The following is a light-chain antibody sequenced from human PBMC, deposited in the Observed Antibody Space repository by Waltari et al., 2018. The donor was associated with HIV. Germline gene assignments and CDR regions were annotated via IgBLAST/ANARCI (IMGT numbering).Light chain of an antibody. CDR3: HQYNNWPQT. CDR1: QTFNGN. V-gene: IGKV3-15*01. Sequence: VLTQSPATLSVSPGERATLSCRASQTFNGNLAWYQQKSGQAPRLLIYGASTRASGIPDGFSGSGSVTRFTLTITGLQSEDSAIYYCHQYNNWPQTFGQGTKVEV. CDR2: GAS. J-gene: IGKJ1*01.